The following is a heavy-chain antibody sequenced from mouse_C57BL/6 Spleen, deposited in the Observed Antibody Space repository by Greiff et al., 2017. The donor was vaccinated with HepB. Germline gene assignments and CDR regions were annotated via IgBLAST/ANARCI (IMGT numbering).Heavy chain of an antibody. D-gene: IGHD1-1*01. Sequence: EVMLVESGAELVKPGASVKLSCTASGFNIKDYYMHWVKQRTEQGLEWIGRIDPEDGETKYAPKFQGKATITADTSSNTAYLQLSSLTSEDTAVYYCARGYGSSLWYFDVWGTGTTVTVSS. CDR3: ARGYGSSLWYFDV. CDR1: GFNIKDYY. J-gene: IGHJ1*03. CDR2: IDPEDGET. V-gene: IGHV14-2*01.